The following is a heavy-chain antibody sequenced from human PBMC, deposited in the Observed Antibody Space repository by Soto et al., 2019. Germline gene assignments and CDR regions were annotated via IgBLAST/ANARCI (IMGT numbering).Heavy chain of an antibody. CDR1: GGSLSNYG. CDR2: IIPVFGTP. Sequence: QVQLVQSGAEVKKPGSSVKVSCKASGGSLSNYGISWVRQAPGQGLEWMGAIIPVFGTPNYAKKFQDRVTMTADETTTTVYMEVRSLTSEDTAVYYCARGDATKIVVTTYYGMDVWGQGTTVTVSS. V-gene: IGHV1-69*12. J-gene: IGHJ6*02. CDR3: ARGDATKIVVTTYYGMDV. D-gene: IGHD3-22*01.